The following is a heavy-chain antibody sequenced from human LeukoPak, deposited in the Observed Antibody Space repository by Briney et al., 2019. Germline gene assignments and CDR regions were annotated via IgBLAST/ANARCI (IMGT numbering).Heavy chain of an antibody. CDR1: GYTFTNYY. D-gene: IGHD2-15*01. CDR2: INPSAGST. V-gene: IGHV1-46*01. Sequence: ASVKVSCKASGYTFTNYYMHWVRQAPGQGLEWMGLINPSAGSTNYAQNFQGRVTMTRDTSTSTVYMELSSLRSEDTAVYYCARGNSCSGGSCRYFDYWGQGTLVTVSS. J-gene: IGHJ4*02. CDR3: ARGNSCSGGSCRYFDY.